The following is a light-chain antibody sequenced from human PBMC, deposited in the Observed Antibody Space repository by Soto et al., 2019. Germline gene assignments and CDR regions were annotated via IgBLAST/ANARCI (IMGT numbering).Light chain of an antibody. V-gene: IGLV2-8*01. J-gene: IGLJ1*01. CDR2: EVS. Sequence: VLTQPPSASGSPGQSVTISCTGTSSAIGGYNYVSWYQQHPGKAPKLMIYEVSKRPSGVPDRFSGSKSGNTASLTVSGLQAEDEADYYCSSYAGSNNYVFGSGTKVTVL. CDR3: SSYAGSNNYV. CDR1: SSAIGGYNY.